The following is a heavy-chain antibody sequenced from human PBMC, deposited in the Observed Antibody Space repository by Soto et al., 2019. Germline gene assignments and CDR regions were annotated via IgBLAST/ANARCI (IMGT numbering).Heavy chain of an antibody. J-gene: IGHJ6*03. CDR1: GDRVSSNNAA. Sequence: SQTLSLTCAISGDRVSSNNAAWNWIRQSPSRGLEWLGRTYYRSRWYNDYAVSVKSRITVNPDTSKNQFSLQLTSVTPEDTAVYYCAGTTSHYWYYMDVWGQGTTVTVSS. V-gene: IGHV6-1*01. D-gene: IGHD1-7*01. CDR3: AGTTSHYWYYMDV. CDR2: TYYRSRWYN.